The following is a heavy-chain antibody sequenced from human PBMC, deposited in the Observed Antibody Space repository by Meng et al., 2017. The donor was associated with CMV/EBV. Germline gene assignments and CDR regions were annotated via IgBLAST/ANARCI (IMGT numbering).Heavy chain of an antibody. J-gene: IGHJ4*02. Sequence: LSLTCAASGFTFSIYAMHWVRQAPGKGLEWVALISYDGSNKYYAASVKGRFTISSDNSKNTLYLQMNSLRAEDTAVYYCARDVRFLEWVPIIDYFDYWGQRTLVTVSS. D-gene: IGHD3-3*01. CDR2: ISYDGSNK. CDR3: ARDVRFLEWVPIIDYFDY. V-gene: IGHV3-30-3*01. CDR1: GFTFSIYA.